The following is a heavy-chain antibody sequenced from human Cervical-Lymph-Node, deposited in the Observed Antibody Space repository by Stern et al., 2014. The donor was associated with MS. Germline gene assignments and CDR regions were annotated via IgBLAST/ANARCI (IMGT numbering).Heavy chain of an antibody. V-gene: IGHV1-69*01. CDR1: GGTLISYP. D-gene: IGHD1-26*01. Sequence: VQLVESGAEVKKPGSSVKVSCQASGGTLISYPLSWVRQAPGQGLAWLGGIMPILGTSNYAHKFQGRVTITADESTTTIYMELRSLKSEDTAVYYCARHLGSHESGWFDPWGQGTLVTVSS. CDR3: ARHLGSHESGWFDP. CDR2: IMPILGTS. J-gene: IGHJ5*02.